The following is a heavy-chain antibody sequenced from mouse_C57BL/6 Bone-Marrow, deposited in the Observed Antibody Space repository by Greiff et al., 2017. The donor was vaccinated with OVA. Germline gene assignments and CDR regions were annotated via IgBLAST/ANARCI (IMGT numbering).Heavy chain of an antibody. Sequence: EVKLQESGPVLVKPGASVKMSCKASGYTFTDYYMNWVKQSHGQSLEWIGVINPYNGGTSYNQKFKGKATLTVDKSSSTAYMELNSLTSEDSAVYYCARGGIFYYGGRSYWGQGTLVTVSA. CDR3: ARGGIFYYGGRSY. CDR2: INPYNGGT. D-gene: IGHD1-1*01. V-gene: IGHV1-19*01. J-gene: IGHJ3*01. CDR1: GYTFTDYY.